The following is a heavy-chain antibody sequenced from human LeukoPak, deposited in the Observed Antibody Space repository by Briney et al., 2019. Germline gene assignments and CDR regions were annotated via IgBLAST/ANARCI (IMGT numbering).Heavy chain of an antibody. J-gene: IGHJ4*02. CDR1: GFTFSTYA. CDR3: AKDLRATRHPRGGFGH. CDR2: ISGAGNDT. V-gene: IGHV3-23*01. Sequence: GGSLRLSCAASGFTFSTYAMNWVRQAPGKGLEWVSSISGAGNDTYYVDSVKGRFTISRDNFKNTLYLQMDSLGAEDTAVYFCAKDLRATRHPRGGFGHWGQGTLVTVSS.